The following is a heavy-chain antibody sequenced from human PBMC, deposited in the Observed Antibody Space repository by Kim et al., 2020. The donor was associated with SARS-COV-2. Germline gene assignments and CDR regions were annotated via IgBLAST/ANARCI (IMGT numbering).Heavy chain of an antibody. V-gene: IGHV3-23*01. CDR3: ARDSSGWYHLGSYFDY. J-gene: IGHJ4*01. D-gene: IGHD6-19*01. CDR1: GFTFSSYA. CDR2: ISGGGEST. Sequence: GVSLRLSCAASGFTFSSYAMSWVRQAPGRGLEWVSAISGGGESTFYADSVKGRFTISTDYSKNTLYLQMNSLRAEDTAVYYCARDSSGWYHLGSYFDYWG.